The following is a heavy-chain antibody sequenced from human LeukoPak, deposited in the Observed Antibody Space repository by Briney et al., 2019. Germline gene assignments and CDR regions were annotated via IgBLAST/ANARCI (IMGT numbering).Heavy chain of an antibody. D-gene: IGHD2-15*01. CDR3: ARDRYCSGGSCDPRQYFQH. CDR2: INPNSGGT. Sequence: GASVKASCKASGYTFTGYYMHWVRQAPGQGLEWMGWINPNSGGTNYAQKFQGRVTMTRDTSISTAYMELSRLRSDDTAVYYCARDRYCSGGSCDPRQYFQHWGQGTLVTVSS. V-gene: IGHV1-2*02. J-gene: IGHJ1*01. CDR1: GYTFTGYY.